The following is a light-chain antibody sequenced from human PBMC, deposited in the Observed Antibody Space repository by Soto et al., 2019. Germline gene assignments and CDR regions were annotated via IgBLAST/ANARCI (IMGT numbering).Light chain of an antibody. CDR2: AGS. J-gene: IGLJ1*01. CDR3: HSYDSRLNCYV. V-gene: IGLV2-23*01. CDR1: GSDVGNYNP. Sequence: QSALTQPASVSGSPGQSITISCTGIGSDVGNYNPVSWYQQHPGKAPKLIVYAGSMRPSGVSNRFSGANSGNTASLTISGLQADDEADYYCHSYDSRLNCYVFGTGTKLTVL.